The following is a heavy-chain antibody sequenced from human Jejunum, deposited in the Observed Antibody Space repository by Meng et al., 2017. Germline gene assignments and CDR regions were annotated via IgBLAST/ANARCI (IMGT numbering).Heavy chain of an antibody. CDR1: GFTLSDYY. D-gene: IGHD3-10*01. J-gene: IGHJ4*02. V-gene: IGHV3-69-1*01. CDR2: ISSSCAI. CDR3: ARDPYGSGSYRPKQTKKY. Sequence: GGSLRLSCAASGFTLSDYYRNWVRQAPGKGLEWVSSISSSCAIYCADSVRGRFTISRDNAKNSLYLQVNSLRVEDTAGHYCARDPYGSGSYRPKQTKKYWGQGTMVTVSS.